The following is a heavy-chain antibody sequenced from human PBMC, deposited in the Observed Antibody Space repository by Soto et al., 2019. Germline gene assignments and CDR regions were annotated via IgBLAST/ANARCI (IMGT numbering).Heavy chain of an antibody. V-gene: IGHV3-23*01. Sequence: EVQLLESGGGLVQPGGSLRLSCAASGFTFSSYAMSWVRQAPGKGLEWVSAISGSGGSTYYADSVRGRFTISRDNSNNTQYLQMNGLRAEDTAVYYCAKDMATLTTGACGIRGQGTMGTVSS. CDR1: GFTFSSYA. D-gene: IGHD4-17*01. CDR3: AKDMATLTTGACGI. J-gene: IGHJ3*02. CDR2: ISGSGGST.